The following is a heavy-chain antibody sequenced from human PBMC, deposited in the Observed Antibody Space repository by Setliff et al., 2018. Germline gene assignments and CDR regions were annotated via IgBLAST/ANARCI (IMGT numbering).Heavy chain of an antibody. D-gene: IGHD6-19*01. CDR1: RGSISSSGYY. V-gene: IGHV4-39*01. Sequence: SETLSLTCTVSRGSISSSGYYWVWIRQPPGKGLEWIGSIYSGGNTYNNASLKSRVTISVDTSKNQFSLKLDSVIVADTAVYYCASNPFNSGPPYYFDYWGQGTLVTVSS. CDR2: IYSGGNT. J-gene: IGHJ4*02. CDR3: ASNPFNSGPPYYFDY.